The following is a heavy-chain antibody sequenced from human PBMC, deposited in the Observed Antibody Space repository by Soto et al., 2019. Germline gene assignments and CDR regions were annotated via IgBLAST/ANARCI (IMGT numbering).Heavy chain of an antibody. V-gene: IGHV6-1*01. D-gene: IGHD1-26*01. Sequence: SQTLSLTCAISWGRVSSNSAACNWIRQSPSRGLEWLGRTYYRSKWYNDYAVSVKSRITINPDTSKNQFSLQLNSVTPEDTAVYYCARDTNIVGAAPPALDYWGKGTLVTVSS. CDR3: ARDTNIVGAAPPALDY. CDR1: WGRVSSNSAA. J-gene: IGHJ4*02. CDR2: TYYRSKWYN.